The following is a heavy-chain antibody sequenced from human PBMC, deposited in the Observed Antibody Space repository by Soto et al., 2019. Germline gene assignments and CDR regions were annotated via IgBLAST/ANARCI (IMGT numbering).Heavy chain of an antibody. V-gene: IGHV4-34*01. CDR2: INHSGST. Sequence: QVQLQQWGAGLLKPSETLSLTCAVYGGSFSGYYWSWIRQPPGKGLEWIGEINHSGSTNYNPSLKSPVTIPVDTSKNQFALKLSSVTAADTAVYYCARGRGRVGSGGSCDPPGNWFDPWGQGTLVTVSS. CDR3: ARGRGRVGSGGSCDPPGNWFDP. J-gene: IGHJ5*02. D-gene: IGHD2-15*01. CDR1: GGSFSGYY.